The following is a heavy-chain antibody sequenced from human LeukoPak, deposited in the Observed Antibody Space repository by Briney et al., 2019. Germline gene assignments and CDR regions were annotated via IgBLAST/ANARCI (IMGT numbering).Heavy chain of an antibody. Sequence: SETLSLTCTVSGGSISSSNFYWGWIRQPPGKGLEWIGSIYYSGSTYYNPSLKSRVTISVDTSKNQFSLKLSSVTPADTAVYYCARGVRAIYYYYMDVWGKGTTVTISS. V-gene: IGHV4-39*07. J-gene: IGHJ6*03. CDR3: ARGVRAIYYYYMDV. CDR1: GGSISSSNFY. CDR2: IYYSGST. D-gene: IGHD3-10*01.